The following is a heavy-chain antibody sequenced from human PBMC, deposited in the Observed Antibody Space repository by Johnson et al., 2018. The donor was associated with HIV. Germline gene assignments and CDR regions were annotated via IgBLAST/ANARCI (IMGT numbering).Heavy chain of an antibody. V-gene: IGHV3-66*01. CDR3: ARDRGLPGVAEAGNAVDI. J-gene: IGHJ3*02. Sequence: EVQLVESGGGLVQPGGSLRLSCAASGFTVSRNYMNWVRQAPGKGLEWVSVIYSGGDTYYAESVKGRFTISRDNSKNTLYLQMNSLRAEDTAVYYCARDRGLPGVAEAGNAVDIWGQGTLVTVSS. D-gene: IGHD6-13*01. CDR1: GFTVSRNY. CDR2: IYSGGDT.